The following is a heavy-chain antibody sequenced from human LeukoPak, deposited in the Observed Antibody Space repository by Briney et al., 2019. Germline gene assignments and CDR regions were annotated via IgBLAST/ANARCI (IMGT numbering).Heavy chain of an antibody. J-gene: IGHJ4*02. Sequence: GGSLRLSCAASEFTFSNAWMGWVRQAPGKGLEWVGRIKRKSDGGTAEYAAPVKGRFTIPRDDSKKTLYLQMSSLSTEDTAVYYCGTALRWEESRDYWGQGTLVTVSS. V-gene: IGHV3-15*01. CDR1: EFTFSNAW. CDR3: GTALRWEESRDY. CDR2: IKRKSDGGTA. D-gene: IGHD1-26*01.